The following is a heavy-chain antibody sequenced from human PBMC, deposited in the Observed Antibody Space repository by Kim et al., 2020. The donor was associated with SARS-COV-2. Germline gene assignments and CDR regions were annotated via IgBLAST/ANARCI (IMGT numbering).Heavy chain of an antibody. V-gene: IGHV3-30*01. D-gene: IGHD1-26*01. J-gene: IGHJ4*02. Sequence: YADSVKGRFTISRDNSKNTLYLQMNSLRAEDTAVYYCARVQWELLNYFDYWGQGTLVTVSS. CDR3: ARVQWELLNYFDY.